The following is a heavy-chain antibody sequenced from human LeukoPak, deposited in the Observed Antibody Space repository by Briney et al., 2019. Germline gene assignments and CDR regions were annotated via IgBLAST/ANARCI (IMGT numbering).Heavy chain of an antibody. J-gene: IGHJ4*02. V-gene: IGHV7-4-1*02. CDR2: INTNTGNP. D-gene: IGHD3-10*01. CDR1: GYTFTSYA. CDR3: ARVGRNYYGSGRHFDY. Sequence: GASVKVSCKASGYTFTSYAMNWVRQAPGQGLEWMGWINTNTGNPTYAQGFTGRFVFSLDTSVSTAYLQISSLKAGDTAVYYCARVGRNYYGSGRHFDYWGQGTLVTVSS.